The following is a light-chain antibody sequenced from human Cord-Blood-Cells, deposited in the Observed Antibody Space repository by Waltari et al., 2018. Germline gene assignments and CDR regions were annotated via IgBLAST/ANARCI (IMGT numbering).Light chain of an antibody. CDR3: QQYNSYPMYT. CDR2: DAS. Sequence: DIQMTQSPSTLSASVGDRVTITCRASQSISSWLALYQQKPGKAPKLLSYDASSLESGAPSMFSGSGSATEFTLTISSLQPDDFATYYCQQYNSYPMYTFGQGTKLEIK. CDR1: QSISSW. V-gene: IGKV1-5*01. J-gene: IGKJ2*01.